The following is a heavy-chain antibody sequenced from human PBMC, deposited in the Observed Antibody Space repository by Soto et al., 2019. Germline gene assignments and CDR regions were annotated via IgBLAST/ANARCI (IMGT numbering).Heavy chain of an antibody. V-gene: IGHV3-33*01. CDR3: ARDRHEINSYAYHYGMDV. J-gene: IGHJ6*02. CDR2: IWYDGTNK. D-gene: IGHD1-1*01. Sequence: QVQLVESGGGVLQPGSSLRLSCAASGLSVSIYGMHWVRQAPGKGLEWVAVIWYDGTNKYYGDSVKGRVTISSDTSKNTLNLHMNSLGAEDTAVYYCARDRHEINSYAYHYGMDVWGQGTTVTVSS. CDR1: GLSVSIYG.